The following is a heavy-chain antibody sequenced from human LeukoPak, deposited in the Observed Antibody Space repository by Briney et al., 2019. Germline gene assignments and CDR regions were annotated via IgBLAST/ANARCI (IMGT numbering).Heavy chain of an antibody. J-gene: IGHJ3*02. D-gene: IGHD4-17*01. V-gene: IGHV1-69*04. CDR1: GGTFSSYT. Sequence: ASVKVSCKASGGTFSSYTISWVRQAPGQGLEWMGRIIPILGIANYAQKFQGRVTITADKSTSTAYMELSSLRSEDTAVYYCARDRDYGDHDAFGIWGQGTMVTVSS. CDR2: IIPILGIA. CDR3: ARDRDYGDHDAFGI.